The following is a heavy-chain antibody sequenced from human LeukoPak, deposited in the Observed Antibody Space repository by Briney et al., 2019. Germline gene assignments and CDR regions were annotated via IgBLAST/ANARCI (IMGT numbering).Heavy chain of an antibody. V-gene: IGHV4-34*01. Sequence: SETLSLTCAVYGGSFSGYYWSWIRQPPGKGLEWIGEINRSGSTNYNPSLKSRVTISVDTSKNQFSLKLSSVTAADTAVYYCARQSGSGSEYFQHWGQGTLVTVSS. CDR3: ARQSGSGSEYFQH. CDR1: GGSFSGYY. CDR2: INRSGST. J-gene: IGHJ1*01. D-gene: IGHD6-19*01.